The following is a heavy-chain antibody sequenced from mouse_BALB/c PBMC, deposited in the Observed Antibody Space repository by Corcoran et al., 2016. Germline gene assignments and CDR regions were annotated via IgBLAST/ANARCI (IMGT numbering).Heavy chain of an antibody. D-gene: IGHD2-1*01. CDR2: ISYDGTN. CDR1: GYSITSGYY. CDR3: ARVDGNYWAMDY. V-gene: IGHV3-6*02. J-gene: IGHJ4*01. Sequence: DVQLQESGPGLVKPSQSLSLTCSVTGYSITSGYYWNWIRQFPGNKLEWMGYISYDGTNIYNPSLKNRISITRDTSKNQFFLKLNSVTTEDTSTYYCARVDGNYWAMDYWGQGTSVTVSS.